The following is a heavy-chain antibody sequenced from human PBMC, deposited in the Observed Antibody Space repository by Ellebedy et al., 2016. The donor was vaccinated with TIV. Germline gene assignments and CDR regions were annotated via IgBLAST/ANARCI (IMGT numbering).Heavy chain of an antibody. D-gene: IGHD3-10*01. CDR1: GFTFSSYW. V-gene: IGHV3-74*01. Sequence: GESLKISCAASGFTFSSYWMHWVRQAPGKGLVWVSRINSDGSSTSYADSVKGRFTISRDNAKNTLYLQMNSLRAEDRAVYYCARLSGSGSYYTSDYWGQGTLVTDSS. J-gene: IGHJ4*02. CDR3: ARLSGSGSYYTSDY. CDR2: INSDGSST.